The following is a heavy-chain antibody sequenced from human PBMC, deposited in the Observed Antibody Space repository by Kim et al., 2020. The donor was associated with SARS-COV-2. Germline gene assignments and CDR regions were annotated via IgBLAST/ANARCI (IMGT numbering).Heavy chain of an antibody. V-gene: IGHV3-9*01. J-gene: IGHJ6*02. D-gene: IGHD6-13*01. CDR3: AKDHYSSSATDYYYGMDV. CDR1: GFTFDDYA. CDR2: ISWNSGSI. Sequence: GGSLRLSCAASGFTFDDYAMHWVRQAPGKGLEWVSGISWNSGSIGYADSVKGRFTISRDNAKNSLYLQMNSLRAEDTALYYCAKDHYSSSATDYYYGMDVWGQGTTVTVSS.